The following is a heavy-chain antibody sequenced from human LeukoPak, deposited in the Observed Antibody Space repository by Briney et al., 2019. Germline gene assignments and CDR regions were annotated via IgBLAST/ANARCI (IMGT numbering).Heavy chain of an antibody. CDR3: AREMDIVATMSFGY. Sequence: GGSLRLSCAASGFTFSSYSMNWVRQAPGKGLEWVAVILYDGSNKYYADSVKGRFTISRDNSKNTLYLQMNSLRAEDTAVYYCAREMDIVATMSFGYWGQGTLVTVSS. J-gene: IGHJ4*02. D-gene: IGHD5-12*01. CDR1: GFTFSSYS. CDR2: ILYDGSNK. V-gene: IGHV3-30*03.